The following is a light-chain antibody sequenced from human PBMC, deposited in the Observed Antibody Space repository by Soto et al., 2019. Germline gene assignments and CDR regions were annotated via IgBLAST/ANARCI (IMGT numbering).Light chain of an antibody. CDR1: SSDVGGYNY. V-gene: IGLV2-14*01. CDR2: DVS. Sequence: HSVLTQPASVSGSPGQSITISCTGTSSDVGGYNYVSWYQQHPGKAPKLMIYDVSNRPSGVSNRFSGSKSGNTASLTISGLQAEDEADYYCSSYTSSSTPVVFGGGTKVTVL. CDR3: SSYTSSSTPVV. J-gene: IGLJ2*01.